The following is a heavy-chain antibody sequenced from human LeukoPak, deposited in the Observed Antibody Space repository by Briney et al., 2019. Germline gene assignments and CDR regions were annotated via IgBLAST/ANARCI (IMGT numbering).Heavy chain of an antibody. D-gene: IGHD2-2*01. CDR2: ISAYNGNT. CDR3: ARSIVVVPAARRALDY. Sequence: ASVKLSCTASGYTFTSYGISWMRQAPGQGLEWMGWISAYNGNTNYAQKLQGRVTMTTDTSTSTAYMELRSLRSDDTAVYYCARSIVVVPAARRALDYWGQGTLVTVSS. CDR1: GYTFTSYG. J-gene: IGHJ4*02. V-gene: IGHV1-18*01.